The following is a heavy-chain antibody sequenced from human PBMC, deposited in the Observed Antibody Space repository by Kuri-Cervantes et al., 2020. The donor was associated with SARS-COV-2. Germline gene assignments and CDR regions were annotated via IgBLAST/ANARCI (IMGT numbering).Heavy chain of an antibody. CDR1: GYTLPELS. CDR3: ATGISLRFLEWLAAFDI. Sequence: ASVKVSCKVSGYTLPELSMHWVRQAPGKGLEWMGGFDRGDGKRVYAQKFQGRVTMTEDTSTHTAYMELSSLRSEDTAVYYCATGISLRFLEWLAAFDIWGQGTMVTVSS. CDR2: FDRGDGKR. V-gene: IGHV1-24*01. J-gene: IGHJ3*02. D-gene: IGHD3-3*01.